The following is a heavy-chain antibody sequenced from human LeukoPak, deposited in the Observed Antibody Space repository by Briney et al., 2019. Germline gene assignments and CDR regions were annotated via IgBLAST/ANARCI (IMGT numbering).Heavy chain of an antibody. Sequence: GGSLRLSCAASGFTFSSYEMNWVRQAPGKGLEWISYISTSGSTTYYADSVKGRFTLSRHNPKNSLYRKMHSVRAEDTAVYCCARAYTFGGVIVAFDYWGQGTLVTVSS. D-gene: IGHD3-16*02. CDR2: ISTSGSTT. J-gene: IGHJ4*02. CDR3: ARAYTFGGVIVAFDY. CDR1: GFTFSSYE. V-gene: IGHV3-48*03.